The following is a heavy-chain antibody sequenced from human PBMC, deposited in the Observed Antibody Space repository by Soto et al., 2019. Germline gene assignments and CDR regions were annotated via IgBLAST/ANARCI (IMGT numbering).Heavy chain of an antibody. CDR1: GGSFSGYY. V-gene: IGHV4-34*01. CDR2: INHSGST. J-gene: IGHJ5*02. D-gene: IGHD3-3*01. CDR3: AREIRFLEWLGWFDP. Sequence: SETLSLTCAVYGGSFSGYYCSWIRQPPGKGLEWIGGINHSGSTNYNPSLKSRVTISVHTSKNQFSLKLSSVTAADTAVYYCAREIRFLEWLGWFDPWGQATLVT.